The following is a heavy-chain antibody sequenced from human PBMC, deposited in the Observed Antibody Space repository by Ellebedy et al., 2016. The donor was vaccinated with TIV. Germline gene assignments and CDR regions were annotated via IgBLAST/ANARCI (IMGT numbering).Heavy chain of an antibody. CDR1: GYSIRSGYY. D-gene: IGHD5-12*01. Sequence: SETLSLTCTVSGYSIRSGYYWGWIRQPPGKGLEWIGNMYQSGSTHYNPSLKSRVNISVDTSKNQFSLKLSSVTAADTAVYYCARISGYGSGDYWGQGTLVTVSS. V-gene: IGHV4-38-2*02. CDR3: ARISGYGSGDY. CDR2: MYQSGST. J-gene: IGHJ4*02.